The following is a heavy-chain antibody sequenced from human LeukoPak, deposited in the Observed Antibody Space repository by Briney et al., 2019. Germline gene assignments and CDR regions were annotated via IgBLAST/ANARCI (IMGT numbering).Heavy chain of an antibody. CDR3: AKADTAMVKLGDY. V-gene: IGHV3-30*18. CDR1: GFTFSSYG. Sequence: GGSLRLSCAASGFTFSSYGMHWVRQAPGKGLEWVAVISYDGSNKYYADSVKGRFTISRDNSKNTLYLQMNSLRAEDTAVYYCAKADTAMVKLGDYWGQGTLVTVSS. CDR2: ISYDGSNK. D-gene: IGHD5-18*01. J-gene: IGHJ4*02.